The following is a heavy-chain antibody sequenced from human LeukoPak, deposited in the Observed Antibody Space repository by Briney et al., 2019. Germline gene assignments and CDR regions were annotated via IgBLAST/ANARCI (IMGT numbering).Heavy chain of an antibody. CDR1: GGSISSSSYY. D-gene: IGHD3-10*01. Sequence: ETLSLTCTVSGGSISSSSYYWGWIRQTPGKGLEWIGSIYYSGSTFYSPSLKSRVTISVDTSKNQFSLKLSSVTAADTAVYYCARAKSMVRGVIISYYMDVWGKGTTVTVSS. J-gene: IGHJ6*03. V-gene: IGHV4-39*07. CDR2: IYYSGST. CDR3: ARAKSMVRGVIISYYMDV.